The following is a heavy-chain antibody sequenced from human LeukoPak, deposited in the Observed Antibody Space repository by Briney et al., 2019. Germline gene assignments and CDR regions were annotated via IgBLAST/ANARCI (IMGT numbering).Heavy chain of an antibody. CDR3: ARAYSSSWYLNWFDP. D-gene: IGHD6-13*01. V-gene: IGHV4-38-2*02. J-gene: IGHJ5*02. CDR2: IYHSGST. Sequence: SETLSLTCTVSGYSISSGYYWGWIRQPPGKGLEWIGNIYHSGSTYYNPSLKSRVTISVDTSKNQFSLKLNSMIAADTAVYYCARAYSSSWYLNWFDPWGQGTLVTVSS. CDR1: GYSISSGYY.